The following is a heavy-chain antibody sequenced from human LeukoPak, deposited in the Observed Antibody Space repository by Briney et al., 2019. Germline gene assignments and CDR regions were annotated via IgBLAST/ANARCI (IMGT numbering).Heavy chain of an antibody. CDR3: TRDPSAEGATDY. V-gene: IGHV3-7*01. CDR2: IKQDGSEK. CDR1: GLTFSTYW. Sequence: GGSLRLSCVASGLTFSTYWMNWVRQAPGKGLEWVANIKQDGSEKYYVDSVKGRFTISRDNAKNSLYLQMNSLRAEDTAVYYCTRDPSAEGATDYWGQGTLVTVSP. J-gene: IGHJ4*02. D-gene: IGHD1-26*01.